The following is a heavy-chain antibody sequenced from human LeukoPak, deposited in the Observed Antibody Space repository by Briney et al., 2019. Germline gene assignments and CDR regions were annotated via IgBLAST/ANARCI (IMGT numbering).Heavy chain of an antibody. D-gene: IGHD4-23*01. CDR1: GFTFSSYG. CDR2: IWYDGSNK. V-gene: IGHV3-33*01. J-gene: IGHJ4*02. Sequence: GGSLRLSCAASGFTFSSYGMHWVRQAPGKGLEWVAVIWYDGSNKYYADSVKGRFTISRDNSKNTLYLQMNSLRAEDTAVYYCARDRLASGGNSCGDYWGQGTLVTVSS. CDR3: ARDRLASGGNSCGDY.